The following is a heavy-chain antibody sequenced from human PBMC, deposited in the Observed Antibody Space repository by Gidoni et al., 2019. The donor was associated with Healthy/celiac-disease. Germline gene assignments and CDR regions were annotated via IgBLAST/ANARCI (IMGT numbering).Heavy chain of an antibody. D-gene: IGHD5-18*01. CDR3: AYNQGWIQLWEKDY. J-gene: IGHJ4*02. V-gene: IGHV3-23*01. CDR2: ISGSGGST. Sequence: EVQLLESGGGLVQPGGSLRLSCPASAFTFSSYATSWVRQAPGKGLEWVSAISGSGGSTYYVDSVKGRFTISRDNSKNTLYLQMNSLGAEDTAVYYCAYNQGWIQLWEKDYWGQGTLVTVSS. CDR1: AFTFSSYA.